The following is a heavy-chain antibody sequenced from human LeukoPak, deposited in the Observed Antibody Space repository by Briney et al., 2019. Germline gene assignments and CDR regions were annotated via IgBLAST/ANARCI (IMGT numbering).Heavy chain of an antibody. CDR2: IYYRGRT. Sequence: SETLSLTCTVSGGSISSYYWNWIRQPPGKGLEWSGYIYYRGRTNYNPSLKGRVTISVDTSKNQFSLKLSSVTAADTAVYYCARGADSSGYYSIFYFDYWGQGTLVTVSS. D-gene: IGHD3-22*01. CDR3: ARGADSSGYYSIFYFDY. J-gene: IGHJ4*02. CDR1: GGSISSYY. V-gene: IGHV4-59*01.